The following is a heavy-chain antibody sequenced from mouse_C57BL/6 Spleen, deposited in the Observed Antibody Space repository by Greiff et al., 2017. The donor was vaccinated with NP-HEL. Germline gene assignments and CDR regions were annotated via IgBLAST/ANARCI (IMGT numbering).Heavy chain of an antibody. CDR1: GYTFTSYW. CDR2: IDPNSGGT. CDR3: ARGAIITTVEGFDY. J-gene: IGHJ2*01. D-gene: IGHD1-1*01. Sequence: QVQLQQPGAELVKPGASVKLSCKASGYTFTSYWMHWVKQRPGRGLEWIGRIDPNSGGTKYNEKFKGKATLTADKSSSTAYMELRSLTSEDSAVYFCARGAIITTVEGFDYWGQGTTLTVSS. V-gene: IGHV1-62-3*01.